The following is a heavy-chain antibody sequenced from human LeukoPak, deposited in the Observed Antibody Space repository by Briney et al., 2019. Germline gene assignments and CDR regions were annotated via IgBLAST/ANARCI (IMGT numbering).Heavy chain of an antibody. V-gene: IGHV1-8*03. CDR1: GYTFTSYD. Sequence: ALVNVSFTASGYTFTSYDINWVRQAQGQGLEWMGWMNPSSGNTGYAQKFQGRVTITRNTYISTAYMELSSLRSEDTAVYYCARAAGPNYYDSSGYPSPRYYYYMDVWGKGTTVTVSS. CDR2: MNPSSGNT. CDR3: ARAAGPNYYDSSGYPSPRYYYYMDV. J-gene: IGHJ6*03. D-gene: IGHD3-22*01.